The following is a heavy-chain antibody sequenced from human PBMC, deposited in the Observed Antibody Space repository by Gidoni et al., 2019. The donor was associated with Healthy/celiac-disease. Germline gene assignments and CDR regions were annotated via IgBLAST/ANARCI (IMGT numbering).Heavy chain of an antibody. V-gene: IGHV3-30-3*01. CDR2: ISYDGSNN. CDR1: GFTYSRSA. J-gene: IGHJ4*02. D-gene: IGHD3-10*01. CDR3: AREGDYYGSGSYPIEYYFDY. Sequence: QVQMVESGGGMVQPGRTLRRAWAASGFTYSRSARRGVRQAPGKGLEWVAVISYDGSNNYYADSVKGRFTISRDNSKNTLYLQMNCLRAEDTAVYYCAREGDYYGSGSYPIEYYFDYWGQGTLVTVSS.